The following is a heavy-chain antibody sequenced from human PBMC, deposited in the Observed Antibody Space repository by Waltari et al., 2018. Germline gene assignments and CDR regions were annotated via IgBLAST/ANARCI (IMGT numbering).Heavy chain of an antibody. CDR3: ARHQAGNFDY. CDR2: IYYSGST. D-gene: IGHD6-19*01. Sequence: QLQLQESGPGLVKPSETLSLTCTVSGGPISRSSYYWGWIRQPPGKGLEWIGSIYYSGSTYYNPSLKSRVTISVDTSKNQFSLKLSSVTAADTAVYYCARHQAGNFDYWGQGTLVTVSS. V-gene: IGHV4-39*01. CDR1: GGPISRSSYY. J-gene: IGHJ4*02.